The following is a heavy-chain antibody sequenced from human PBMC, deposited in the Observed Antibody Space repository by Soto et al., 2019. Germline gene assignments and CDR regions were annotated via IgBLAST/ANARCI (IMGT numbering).Heavy chain of an antibody. CDR3: ARKSIYDFWSGYYPGGYYYYYMDV. CDR1: SGSISSSNW. D-gene: IGHD3-3*01. Sequence: PSETLSLTCAVSSGSISSSNWWSWVRQPPGKGLEWIGEIYHSGSTNYNPSLKSRVTISVDKSKKQFSLKLSSVTAADTAVYYCARKSIYDFWSGYYPGGYYYYYMDVWGKGTTVTVSS. J-gene: IGHJ6*03. CDR2: IYHSGST. V-gene: IGHV4-4*02.